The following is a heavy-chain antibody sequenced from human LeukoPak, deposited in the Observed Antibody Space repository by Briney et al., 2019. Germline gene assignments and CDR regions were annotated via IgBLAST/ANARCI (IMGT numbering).Heavy chain of an antibody. J-gene: IGHJ4*02. CDR3: AKATYCGGDCYSWYFDY. CDR1: GFTFSSYG. D-gene: IGHD2-21*02. Sequence: GGTLRLSCAASGFTFSSYGMSWVRQAPGKGLEWVSAISGTGGNTYYADSVKGRFTVSRDNSKNTLYLQMNSLRAEDTAVYHCAKATYCGGDCYSWYFDYWGQGTLVTVSS. CDR2: ISGTGGNT. V-gene: IGHV3-23*01.